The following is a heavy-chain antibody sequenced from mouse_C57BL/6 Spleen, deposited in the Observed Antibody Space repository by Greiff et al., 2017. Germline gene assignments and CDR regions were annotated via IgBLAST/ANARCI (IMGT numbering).Heavy chain of an antibody. CDR2: IRSKSSNSAT. V-gene: IGHV10-3*01. CDR1: GFTFNTYA. CDR3: LRDGHSAWFAY. J-gene: IGHJ3*01. Sequence: EVQRVESGGGLVQPKGSLKLSCAASGFTFNTYAMHWVRQAPGQGLEWVARIRSKSSNSATNYADSVKDRFTISRDDSQSMLYLQMNNLKTEDTAMYFCLRDGHSAWFAYWGQGTLVTVSA.